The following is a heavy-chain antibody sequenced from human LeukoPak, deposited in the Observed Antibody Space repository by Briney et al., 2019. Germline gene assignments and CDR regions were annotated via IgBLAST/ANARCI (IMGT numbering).Heavy chain of an antibody. J-gene: IGHJ4*02. CDR1: GYSFTSYW. CDR2: IYPGDSDT. Sequence: GESLKISCKGSGYSFTSYWIGWVRQMPGKGLEWMGIIYPGDSDTRYSPSFQGQVTISADKSISTAYLQWSSLKASDTAMYYCARRARIYDYVWGSYCYYFDYWGQGTLVTVSS. D-gene: IGHD3-16*02. CDR3: ARRARIYDYVWGSYCYYFDY. V-gene: IGHV5-51*01.